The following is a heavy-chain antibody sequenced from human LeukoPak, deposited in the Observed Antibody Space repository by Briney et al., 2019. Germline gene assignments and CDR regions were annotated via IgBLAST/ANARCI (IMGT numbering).Heavy chain of an antibody. V-gene: IGHV4-38-2*02. CDR1: GSSMSSDYY. D-gene: IGHD5-18*01. CDR2: ISDSGSA. J-gene: IGHJ4*02. Sequence: KPSETLSLTCTVSGSSMSSDYYWGWIRQPPGKGLEWIGSISDSGSAYYNPSLKSRVTISVDTSKNQFSLKLSSVTAADTAVYYCARGRGYSYGNYWGQGTLVTVSS. CDR3: ARGRGYSYGNY.